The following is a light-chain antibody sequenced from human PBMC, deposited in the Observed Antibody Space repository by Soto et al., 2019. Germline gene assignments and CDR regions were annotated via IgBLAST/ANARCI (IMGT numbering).Light chain of an antibody. CDR2: EVV. CDR3: SSYAVTNIFV. CDR1: KNDIGVYDF. Sequence: QSALTQPPSASGSPGQSVTISCTGTKNDIGVYDFVSWYQHHPGKAPRLIIYEVVQRPSGVPDRFSGSKSGSTASLTVSGLQAEDEAHYYCSSYAVTNIFVFGTGTKVTVL. V-gene: IGLV2-8*01. J-gene: IGLJ1*01.